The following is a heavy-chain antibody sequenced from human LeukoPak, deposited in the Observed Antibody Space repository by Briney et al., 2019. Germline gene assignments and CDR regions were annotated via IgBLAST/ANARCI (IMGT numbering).Heavy chain of an antibody. Sequence: SETLSLTCTVSGGSISSYYWSWIRQPPEKGLEWIGYIYSSGSTNYNPSLKSRVTISVDTSKNQFSLQLNSVTPEDTAVYYCARDLLDSSGWYRDWGQGTLVTVSS. J-gene: IGHJ4*02. D-gene: IGHD6-19*01. V-gene: IGHV4-4*08. CDR1: GGSISSYY. CDR3: ARDLLDSSGWYRD. CDR2: IYSSGST.